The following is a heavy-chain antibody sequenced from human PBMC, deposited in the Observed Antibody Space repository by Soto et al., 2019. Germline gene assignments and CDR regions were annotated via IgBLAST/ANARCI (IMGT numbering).Heavy chain of an antibody. J-gene: IGHJ6*02. V-gene: IGHV1-2*02. D-gene: IGHD2-2*01. CDR3: ARDPQAIGYCSSTSCYYYYGMDV. CDR2: INPNSGGT. Sequence: ASVKVSCKASGYTFTGYYMHWVRQAPGQGLEWMGWINPNSGGTNYAQKFQGRVTMTRDTSISTAYMELSRLRSDDTAVYYCARDPQAIGYCSSTSCYYYYGMDVWDQGTTVTVSS. CDR1: GYTFTGYY.